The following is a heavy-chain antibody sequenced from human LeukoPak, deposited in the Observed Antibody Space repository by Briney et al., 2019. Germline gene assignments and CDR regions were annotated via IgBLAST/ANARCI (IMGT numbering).Heavy chain of an antibody. CDR2: IGIRGDT. J-gene: IGHJ4*02. CDR1: GFTFIDYD. Sequence: PGGSLRLSCAASGFTFIDYDMHWVRQVIGKGLEWVAAIGIRGDTHYSGSVKGRFTISREKAESSHYLQMNSLRDECTAVYYCVRGGIKVSGIDEFDYWGQGTLVTVSS. CDR3: VRGGIKVSGIDEFDY. D-gene: IGHD6-19*01. V-gene: IGHV3-13*01.